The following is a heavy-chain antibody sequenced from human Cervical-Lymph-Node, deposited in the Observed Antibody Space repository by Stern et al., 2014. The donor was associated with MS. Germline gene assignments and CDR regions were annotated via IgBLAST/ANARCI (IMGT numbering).Heavy chain of an antibody. D-gene: IGHD6-19*01. V-gene: IGHV1-46*01. CDR2: INPSGGST. J-gene: IGHJ6*02. Sequence: VQLVESGADVKKPGASVKVSCKASGYNFTIYYMHWVRQAPGQGLEWRGIINPSGGSTSYAQKFQGRVTMTRDTSTSTVYMELSSLRSEDTAVYYCAREVAGHRLGMMDVWGQGTTVTVSS. CDR3: AREVAGHRLGMMDV. CDR1: GYNFTIYY.